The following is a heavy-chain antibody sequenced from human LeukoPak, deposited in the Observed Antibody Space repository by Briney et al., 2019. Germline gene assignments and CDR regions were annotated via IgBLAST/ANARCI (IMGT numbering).Heavy chain of an antibody. D-gene: IGHD6-6*01. CDR3: ARISSSTWGYYYYGMDV. V-gene: IGHV3-7*01. J-gene: IGHJ6*02. Sequence: GGSLRLSCAASGFTFSSYWMSWVRQAPGKGPEWLANIEQDGSEIYYLDSVKGRFTISRDNAKNSLYLQMNSLRAEDTAVYYCARISSSTWGYYYYGMDVWGQGTTVTVSS. CDR1: GFTFSSYW. CDR2: IEQDGSEI.